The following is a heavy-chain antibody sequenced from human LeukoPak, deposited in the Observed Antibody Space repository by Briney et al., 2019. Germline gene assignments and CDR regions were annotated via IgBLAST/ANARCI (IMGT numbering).Heavy chain of an antibody. CDR2: ISSNGGST. CDR1: GFTFSSYA. V-gene: IGHV3-64*01. CDR3: ARVYSSGWHDLDY. D-gene: IGHD6-19*01. Sequence: PGGSLRLSCAASGFTFSSYAMHWVRQAPGKGLEYVSAISSNGGSTYYANSVKGRFTISRDNSKNTLYLQMGSLRAEDMAVYYCARVYSSGWHDLDYWGQGTLVTVSS. J-gene: IGHJ4*02.